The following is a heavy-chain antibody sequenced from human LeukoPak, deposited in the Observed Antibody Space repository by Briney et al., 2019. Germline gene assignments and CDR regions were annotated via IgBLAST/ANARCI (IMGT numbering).Heavy chain of an antibody. V-gene: IGHV3-21*01. J-gene: IGHJ3*02. D-gene: IGHD3-10*02. CDR2: ISSRSSFI. CDR1: GSTFSTYT. Sequence: GGSLRLSCAASGSTFSTYTMNWVRQTPGKGLEWVSSISSRSSFIYYADSLKGRFTISRDNAKNSLYLQVNSLRAEDTAVYYCARAGVRAFDIWGQGTMVAVSS. CDR3: ARAGVRAFDI.